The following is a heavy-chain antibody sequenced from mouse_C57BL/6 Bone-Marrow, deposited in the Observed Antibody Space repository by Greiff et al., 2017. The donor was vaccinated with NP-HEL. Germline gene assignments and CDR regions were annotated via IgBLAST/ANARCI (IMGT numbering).Heavy chain of an antibody. V-gene: IGHV5-17*01. J-gene: IGHJ3*01. CDR1: GFTFSDYG. D-gene: IGHD1-1*01. Sequence: DVMLVESGGGLVKPGGSLKLSCAASGFTFSDYGMHWVRQAPEKGLEWVAYISSGGSTIYYADTVKGRFTISRDNAKHTLVLQMTSLRSEDTAMYYCSSSYAWFAYWGQGTLVTVSA. CDR3: SSSYAWFAY. CDR2: ISSGGSTI.